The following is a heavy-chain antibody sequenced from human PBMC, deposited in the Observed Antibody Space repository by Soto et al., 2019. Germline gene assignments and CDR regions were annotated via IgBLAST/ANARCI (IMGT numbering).Heavy chain of an antibody. CDR3: AADPTIYSITIFGVAPGYYGMDV. J-gene: IGHJ6*02. Sequence: ASVKVSCKASGFTFTSSAVQWVRQARGQRLEWIGWIVVGSGNTNYAQKFQERVTITRDMSTSTAYMELSSLRSEDTAVYYCAADPTIYSITIFGVAPGYYGMDVWGQGTTVTVSS. D-gene: IGHD3-3*01. CDR1: GFTFTSSA. V-gene: IGHV1-58*01. CDR2: IVVGSGNT.